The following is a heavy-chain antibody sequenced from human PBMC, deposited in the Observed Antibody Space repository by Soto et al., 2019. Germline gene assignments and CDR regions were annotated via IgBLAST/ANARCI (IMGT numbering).Heavy chain of an antibody. J-gene: IGHJ6*02. CDR2: INPSGGST. CDR1: GYTFTSYY. CDR3: ARGRNIIYYYYGMDV. V-gene: IGHV1-46*01. D-gene: IGHD3-10*01. Sequence: ASVKVSCKASGYTFTSYYMHWVRQAPGQGLEWMGIINPSGGSTSYAQKFQGRVTMTRDTSKNQFSLKLSSVTAADTAVYYCARGRNIIYYYYGMDVWGQGTTVTVSS.